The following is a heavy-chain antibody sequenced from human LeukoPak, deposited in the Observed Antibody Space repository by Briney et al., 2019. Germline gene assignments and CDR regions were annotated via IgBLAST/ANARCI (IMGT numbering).Heavy chain of an antibody. Sequence: SETLSLTCAVYGGSFSGYYWSWIRQPPGKGLEWIGEINHSGSTNYNPSLKSRVTISVDTSKNQFSLKLSSVTAADTAVYYCASLGALEMATKSWFDPWGQGTLVTVSS. V-gene: IGHV4-34*01. J-gene: IGHJ5*02. CDR1: GGSFSGYY. CDR2: INHSGST. CDR3: ASLGALEMATKSWFDP. D-gene: IGHD5-24*01.